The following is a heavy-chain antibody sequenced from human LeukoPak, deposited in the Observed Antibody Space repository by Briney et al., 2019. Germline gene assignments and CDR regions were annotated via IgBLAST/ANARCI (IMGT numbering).Heavy chain of an antibody. Sequence: GGSLRLSCAASGFTFRSYSMNWVRQAPGKGLEWVSSISSSSYIYYADSVKGRFTISRDNAKNSLYLQMNSLRAEDTAVYYCARAEFRSGSYVDYWGQGTLVTVSS. V-gene: IGHV3-21*01. D-gene: IGHD3-10*01. CDR1: GFTFRSYS. CDR3: ARAEFRSGSYVDY. CDR2: ISSSSYI. J-gene: IGHJ4*02.